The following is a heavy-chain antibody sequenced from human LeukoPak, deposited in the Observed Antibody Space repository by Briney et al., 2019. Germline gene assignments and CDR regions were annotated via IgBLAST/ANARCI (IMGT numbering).Heavy chain of an antibody. CDR3: ARLWSGYRPPDY. V-gene: IGHV4-39*01. Sequence: SETLSLTCTVSGGFISSSSYYWGWIRQPPGKGLEWIGSIYYSGNTYYSPSLKSRVTMSVDTSKSQLSLKLSSVTAADTAVYYCARLWSGYRPPDYWGQGTLVTVSS. CDR2: IYYSGNT. D-gene: IGHD3-3*01. J-gene: IGHJ4*02. CDR1: GGFISSSSYY.